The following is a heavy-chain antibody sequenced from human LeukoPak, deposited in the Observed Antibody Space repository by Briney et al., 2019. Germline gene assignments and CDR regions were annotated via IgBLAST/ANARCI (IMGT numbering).Heavy chain of an antibody. D-gene: IGHD3-22*01. CDR2: INHSGST. Sequence: SETLSLTCAVYGGSFSPYYWSWIRQPPGKGLEWIGEINHSGSTNYNPSLKSRVTISVDTSKNQFSLKLSSVTAADTAVYYCAQYYYEGSGYFPVLDHWGQGTLVTVSS. CDR1: GGSFSPYY. V-gene: IGHV4-34*01. CDR3: AQYYYEGSGYFPVLDH. J-gene: IGHJ4*02.